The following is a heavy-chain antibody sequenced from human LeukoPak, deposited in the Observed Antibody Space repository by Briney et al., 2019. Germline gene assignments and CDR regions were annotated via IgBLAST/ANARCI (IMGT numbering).Heavy chain of an antibody. V-gene: IGHV4-31*03. CDR1: GGSISSGGYY. Sequence: PSETLSLTCTVSGGSISSGGYYWSWIRLHPGKGLEWIGYIYYSGSTYYNPSLKSRVTISVDTSKNQFSLKLSSVTAADTAVYYCAIRIAAAGKYYFDYWGQGTLVTVSS. CDR3: AIRIAAAGKYYFDY. D-gene: IGHD6-13*01. J-gene: IGHJ4*02. CDR2: IYYSGST.